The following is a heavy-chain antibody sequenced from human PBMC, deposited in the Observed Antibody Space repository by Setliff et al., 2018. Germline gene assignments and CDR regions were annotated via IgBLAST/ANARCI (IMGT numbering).Heavy chain of an antibody. J-gene: IGHJ3*01. CDR3: ARDQSPHYYHPASGDAFDS. CDR2: IIPIFGAA. Sequence: SVKVSCKISGGTFRTYSINWVRQAPGQGLEWMGGIIPIFGAADYAQKFQGRVTITTDESASISYMELISLRSDDTAVYYCARDQSPHYYHPASGDAFDSWGQGTLVTVSS. D-gene: IGHD1-26*01. CDR1: GGTFRTYS. V-gene: IGHV1-69*05.